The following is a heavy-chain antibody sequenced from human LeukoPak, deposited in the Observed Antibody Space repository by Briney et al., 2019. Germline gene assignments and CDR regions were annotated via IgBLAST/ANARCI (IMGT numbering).Heavy chain of an antibody. V-gene: IGHV3-23*01. CDR1: GFTFSSYG. Sequence: PGGSLRLSCAASGFTFSSYGMTWVRQAPRKGLEWVSTFGRGGKTYYADSLKGRFIISRDNSVNTLYLQMDSLRAEDTAVYFCSRDQTTAGPSTVDCWGQGTLVTVSP. D-gene: IGHD4-11*01. CDR3: SRDQTTAGPSTVDC. CDR2: FGRGGKT. J-gene: IGHJ4*02.